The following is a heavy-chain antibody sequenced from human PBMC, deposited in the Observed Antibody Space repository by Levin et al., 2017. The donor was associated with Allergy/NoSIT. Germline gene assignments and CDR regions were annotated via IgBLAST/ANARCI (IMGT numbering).Heavy chain of an antibody. D-gene: IGHD4-17*01. CDR1: GGSISSYY. CDR2: IYYSGST. CDR3: ARGRGDYGADDAFDI. J-gene: IGHJ3*02. Sequence: ASETLSLTCTVSGGSISSYYWSWIRQPPGKGLEWIGYIYYSGSTNYNPSLKSRVTISVDTSKNQFSLKLSSVTAADTAVYYCARGRGDYGADDAFDIWGQGTMVTVSS. V-gene: IGHV4-59*01.